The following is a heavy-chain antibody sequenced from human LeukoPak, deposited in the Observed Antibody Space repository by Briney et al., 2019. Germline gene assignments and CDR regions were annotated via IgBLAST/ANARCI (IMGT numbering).Heavy chain of an antibody. V-gene: IGHV7-4-1*02. CDR2: INTNTGNP. Sequence: GASVTVSCKPSGYTFNKYAINWVRQAPGQGLEWMGWINTNTGNPSYARDFTGRFVFSLDTSVNSAFLQINNLRAEDTAFYYCTLGSYWGQGTLVTVSS. D-gene: IGHD3-10*01. CDR3: TLGSY. CDR1: GYTFNKYA. J-gene: IGHJ4*02.